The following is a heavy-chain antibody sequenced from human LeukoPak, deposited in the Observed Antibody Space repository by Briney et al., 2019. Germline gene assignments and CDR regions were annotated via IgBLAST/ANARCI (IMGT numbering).Heavy chain of an antibody. J-gene: IGHJ6*02. CDR3: AKDVEDYGDSYYYYGMDV. D-gene: IGHD4-17*01. CDR1: GFTFSSYG. Sequence: GGSLRLSCAASGFTFSSYGMHWVRQAPGKGLEWVAVISHDGSNKYYADSVKGRFTISRDNSKNTLYLQMNSLRAEDTAVYYCAKDVEDYGDSYYYYGMDVWGQGTTVTVSS. V-gene: IGHV3-30*18. CDR2: ISHDGSNK.